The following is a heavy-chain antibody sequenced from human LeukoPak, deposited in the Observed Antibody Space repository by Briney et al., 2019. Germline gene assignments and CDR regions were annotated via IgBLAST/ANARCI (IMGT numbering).Heavy chain of an antibody. J-gene: IGHJ4*02. Sequence: GESLKISCKGSGYRFIGYWIGWVRQMPGKGLEWMGIIYPGDSDTRYSPSFEGQVTISADKSINTAYLQWSSLKASDTAMYYCARQASGYSSSWSNYWGQGTLVTVSS. CDR3: ARQASGYSSSWSNY. CDR1: GYRFIGYW. D-gene: IGHD6-13*01. CDR2: IYPGDSDT. V-gene: IGHV5-51*01.